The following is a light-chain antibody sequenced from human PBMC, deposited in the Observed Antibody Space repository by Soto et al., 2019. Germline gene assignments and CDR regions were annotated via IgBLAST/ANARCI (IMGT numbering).Light chain of an antibody. Sequence: EVVMTQSPDTLSVSPGEGATLSCRASQSVSSNLAWNQQKPGQAPRLLIYGASTRATGVPARFSGSGSGTVFTLTISTLQSEDFAVYYCQQYSTWPRTFGQGTKVEIK. J-gene: IGKJ1*01. CDR1: QSVSSN. CDR2: GAS. V-gene: IGKV3-15*01. CDR3: QQYSTWPRT.